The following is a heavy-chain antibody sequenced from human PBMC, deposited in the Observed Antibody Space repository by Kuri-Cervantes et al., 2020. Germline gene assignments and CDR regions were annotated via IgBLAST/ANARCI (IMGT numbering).Heavy chain of an antibody. CDR3: AKASGGATLYWFGP. J-gene: IGHJ5*02. V-gene: IGHV3-74*01. Sequence: GESLKISCAASGFTFSSYWMHWVRQAPGKGLVWVSRINSDGSSTSYADSVKGRFTISRDNAKNTLYLQMNSLRAEDTALYYCAKASGGATLYWFGPWGQGTLVTVSS. D-gene: IGHD1-26*01. CDR2: INSDGSST. CDR1: GFTFSSYW.